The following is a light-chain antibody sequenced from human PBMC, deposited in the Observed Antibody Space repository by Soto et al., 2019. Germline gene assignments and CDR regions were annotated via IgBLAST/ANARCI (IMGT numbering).Light chain of an antibody. CDR1: SGHSSYA. Sequence: QLVLTQSPSASASLGASVKLTCTLSSGHSSYAIAWHQQQPEKGPRYLMKLNSDGSHSKGDGIPDRFSGSSSGAERYLTISSLQSEDEADYYCQTWATAPWVFGGGTKPTV. J-gene: IGLJ2*01. V-gene: IGLV4-69*01. CDR2: LNSDGSH. CDR3: QTWATAPWV.